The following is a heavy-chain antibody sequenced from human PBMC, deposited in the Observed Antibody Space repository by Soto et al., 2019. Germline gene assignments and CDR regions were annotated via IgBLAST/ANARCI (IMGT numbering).Heavy chain of an antibody. J-gene: IGHJ5*02. D-gene: IGHD3-10*01. CDR3: ARGLRIYYYGSGSPYNWFDP. CDR2: IYYSGNT. V-gene: IGHV4-39*01. CDR1: GGSISSSSYY. Sequence: SETLSLTCTASGGSISSSSYYWGWIRQPPGKGLEWIGSIYYSGNTYYNPSLKSRVTISVDTAKNQFSLKLSSVTAADTAVYYCARGLRIYYYGSGSPYNWFDPWGQGTLVTVSS.